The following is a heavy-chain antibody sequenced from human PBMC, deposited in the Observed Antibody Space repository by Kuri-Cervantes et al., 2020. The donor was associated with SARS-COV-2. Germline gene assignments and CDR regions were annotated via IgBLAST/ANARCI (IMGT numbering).Heavy chain of an antibody. CDR3: ARVRRPLMGFFDY. J-gene: IGHJ4*02. CDR2: IYYSGST. D-gene: IGHD2-8*01. Sequence: SETLSLTCTVSGYSISSGYYWGCIRLPPGKGLEWIGSIYYSGSTYYNPSIKSRVTISVDTSKNQFSLKLSSVTAADTDVYYCARVRRPLMGFFDYWGQGTLVTVSS. V-gene: IGHV4-38-2*02. CDR1: GYSISSGYY.